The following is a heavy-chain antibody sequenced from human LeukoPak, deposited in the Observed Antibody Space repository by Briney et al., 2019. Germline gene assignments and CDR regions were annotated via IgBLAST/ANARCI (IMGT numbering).Heavy chain of an antibody. CDR1: GFTLSSNA. Sequence: GGSLRLSCAASGFTLSSNAMSWFRQAPGKGPEWVSAISGSGVTTYYADSVKGRFTISRDNSKNTLFLQMNSLRAEDTAVYYCAKDQWGLDYWGQGTLVTVSS. D-gene: IGHD1-26*01. CDR3: AKDQWGLDY. J-gene: IGHJ4*02. CDR2: ISGSGVTT. V-gene: IGHV3-23*01.